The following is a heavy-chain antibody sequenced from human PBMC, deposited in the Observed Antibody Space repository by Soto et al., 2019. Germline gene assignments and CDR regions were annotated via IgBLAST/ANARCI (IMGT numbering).Heavy chain of an antibody. CDR1: GYTFTKFH. CDR3: ARVALGYDILTGYRASAFDI. CDR2: IDPGNGVT. D-gene: IGHD3-9*01. J-gene: IGHJ3*02. Sequence: ASVKVSCKASGYTFTKFHIHWVRQAPGQSLEWMGMIDPGNGVTKDAQRFQGRVTITRDTSASTAYMELSSLRSEDTAVYYCARVALGYDILTGYRASAFDIWGQGTMVTVSS. V-gene: IGHV1-3*01.